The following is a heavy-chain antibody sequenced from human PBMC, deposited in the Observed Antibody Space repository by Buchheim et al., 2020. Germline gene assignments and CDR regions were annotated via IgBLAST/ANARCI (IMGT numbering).Heavy chain of an antibody. CDR3: AKGGRYCSSTSCYFSR. D-gene: IGHD2-2*01. CDR2: ISGSGGST. CDR1: GFTFSSYA. Sequence: EVQLLESGGGLVQPGGSLRLSCAASGFTFSSYAMSWVRQAPGKGLEWVSAISGSGGSTYYADSVTGRFTISRDNSKNTLYLQMNSRRAEDTAVYYCAKGGRYCSSTSCYFSRWGQGTL. V-gene: IGHV3-23*01. J-gene: IGHJ4*02.